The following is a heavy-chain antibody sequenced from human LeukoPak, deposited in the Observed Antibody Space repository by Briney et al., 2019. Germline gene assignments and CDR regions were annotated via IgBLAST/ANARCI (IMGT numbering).Heavy chain of an antibody. CDR1: GYTLSTYY. Sequence: ASVKVSCKASGYTLSTYYLHWVRQAPGQGLESMGIIRPSNGITTYAQKFQGRVTMTRDMSTGTVYMELNSLRSDDTAVYYCARARYGGDQIDYWGQGTLVIVFS. D-gene: IGHD2-21*02. J-gene: IGHJ4*02. V-gene: IGHV1-46*01. CDR3: ARARYGGDQIDY. CDR2: IRPSNGIT.